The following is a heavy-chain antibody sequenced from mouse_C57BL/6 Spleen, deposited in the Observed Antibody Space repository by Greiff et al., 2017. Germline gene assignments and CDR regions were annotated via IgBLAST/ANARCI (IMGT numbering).Heavy chain of an antibody. Sequence: VQLQESGAELVRPGASVTLSCTASGYTFTDYEMHWVTQTPVHGLEWIGALDPETGGTAYNQKVKGKAILTADKASSTAYMEHRSLTSEDSAVYYCTGSPAGFAYWGQGTLGTVSA. J-gene: IGHJ3*01. CDR1: GYTFTDYE. CDR2: LDPETGGT. V-gene: IGHV1-15*01. CDR3: TGSPAGFAY.